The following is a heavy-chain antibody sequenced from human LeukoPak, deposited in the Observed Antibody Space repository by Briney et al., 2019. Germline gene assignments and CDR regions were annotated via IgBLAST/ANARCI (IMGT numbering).Heavy chain of an antibody. V-gene: IGHV3-30*18. Sequence: GGSLRLSCAASGFTFSSYGMHWVRQAPGQGLEWVAVISYDGSNKYYADSVKGRFTISRDNSKNTLYLQMNSLRAEDTAVYYCAKDPGYGSGSYLDYWGQGTLVSVSS. D-gene: IGHD3-10*01. CDR1: GFTFSSYG. CDR2: ISYDGSNK. CDR3: AKDPGYGSGSYLDY. J-gene: IGHJ4*02.